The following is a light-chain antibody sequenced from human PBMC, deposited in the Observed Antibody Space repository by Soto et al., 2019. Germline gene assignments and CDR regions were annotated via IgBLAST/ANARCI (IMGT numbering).Light chain of an antibody. CDR1: NSDIGDSNF. J-gene: IGLJ1*01. CDR3: SSYTSTTTVRFD. Sequence: QSALTQPASVSGSPGQSITISCTGTNSDIGDSNFVSWYQHHPGKAPKLLIYDVSDRPSRISSRFSGSKSANTASLTISGLQAEDEALYYCSSYTSTTTVRFDFGTGTKVTVL. CDR2: DVS. V-gene: IGLV2-14*01.